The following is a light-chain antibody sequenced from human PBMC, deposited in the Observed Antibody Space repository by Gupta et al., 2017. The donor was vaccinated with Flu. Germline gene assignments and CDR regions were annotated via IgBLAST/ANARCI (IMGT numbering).Light chain of an antibody. V-gene: IGKV1-39*01. CDR1: QRISSS. CDR2: AAS. CDR3: EQRDSTPRT. J-gene: IGKJ2*01. Sequence: DIQLTHSPSSLSASVGDRVTITCRASQRISSSLNWYQQKPGKAPKLLIYAASSLQSGVPSRFSGSGSGTDFTLTISTPRPGDFATCNCEQRDSTPRTLGQGTKLEIK.